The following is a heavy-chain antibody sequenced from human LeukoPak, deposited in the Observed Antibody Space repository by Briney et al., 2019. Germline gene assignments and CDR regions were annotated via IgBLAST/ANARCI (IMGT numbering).Heavy chain of an antibody. D-gene: IGHD5-18*01. CDR1: GFTFSSYR. J-gene: IGHJ4*02. V-gene: IGHV3-23*01. CDR3: ASSRVYGYHDY. Sequence: PGGSLRLSCTASGFTFSSYRMYWVRQAPGKGLEWVSAITGGGESTYYAESMKGRFTPSRDNSKNTLYLQMNSLRAEDTAVYYCASSRVYGYHDYWGQGTLVTVSS. CDR2: ITGGGEST.